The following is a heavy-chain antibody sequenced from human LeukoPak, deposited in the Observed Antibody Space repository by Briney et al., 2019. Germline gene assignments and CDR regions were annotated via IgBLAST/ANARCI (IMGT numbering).Heavy chain of an antibody. Sequence: GGSLRLSCAASGFTFSSYAMSWVRQAPGKGLEWVSAISGSGGSTYYADSVKGRFTISRDNSKNTLYLQTNSLRAEDTAVYYCAKDSKYYYGSGRNWFDPWGQGTLVTVSS. CDR1: GFTFSSYA. V-gene: IGHV3-23*01. CDR3: AKDSKYYYGSGRNWFDP. CDR2: ISGSGGST. J-gene: IGHJ5*02. D-gene: IGHD3-10*01.